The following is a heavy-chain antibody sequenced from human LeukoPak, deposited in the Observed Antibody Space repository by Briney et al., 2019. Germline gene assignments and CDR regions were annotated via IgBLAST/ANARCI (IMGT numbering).Heavy chain of an antibody. CDR2: ITDSGIST. CDR1: GFTFNSYA. Sequence: GGSLRLSCAASGFTFNSYAMAWVRQAPEKGLEWVSSITDSGISTYYADSVKGRFTISRDNSKNTLYLQMNSLRAEHTAVYYCAKGLRGNYDYWGQGTLVTVSS. CDR3: AKGLRGNYDY. D-gene: IGHD1-26*01. V-gene: IGHV3-23*01. J-gene: IGHJ4*02.